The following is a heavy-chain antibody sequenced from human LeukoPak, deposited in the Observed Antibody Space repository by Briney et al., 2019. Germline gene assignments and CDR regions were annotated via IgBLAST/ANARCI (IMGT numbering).Heavy chain of an antibody. D-gene: IGHD3-16*01. CDR3: VRVSYHDYYGRFDP. J-gene: IGHJ5*02. CDR1: GFSFCNHG. V-gene: IGHV3-33*01. Sequence: GGYLSLSSAASGFSFCNHGMHWVGPAPGQGLEWVAVIWDDGNNNGYEHSGNGRLTTSRYTSANTLYLRMNGLKAEDTDLYDCVRVSYHDYYGRFDPWGQGTLVIVSS. CDR2: IWDDGNNN.